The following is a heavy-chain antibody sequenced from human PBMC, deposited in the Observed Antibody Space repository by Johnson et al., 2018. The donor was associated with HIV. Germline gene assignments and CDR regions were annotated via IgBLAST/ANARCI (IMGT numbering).Heavy chain of an antibody. D-gene: IGHD3-22*01. CDR3: ARGAYYYDSSGGNDAFDI. V-gene: IGHV3-9*01. Sequence: VQLVESGGGLVQPGRSLRLSCAASGFTFDDYAMHWVRQAPGKGLEWVSGISWNSGSIGYADSVKGRFTISRDNAKNSLYLQVNSLRAEDTALYYCARGAYYYDSSGGNDAFDIWGRGTMVTVSS. CDR2: ISWNSGSI. J-gene: IGHJ3*02. CDR1: GFTFDDYA.